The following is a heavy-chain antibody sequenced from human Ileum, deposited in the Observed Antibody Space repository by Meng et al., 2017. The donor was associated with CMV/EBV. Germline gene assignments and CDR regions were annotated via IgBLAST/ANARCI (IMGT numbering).Heavy chain of an antibody. V-gene: IGHV1-2*02. J-gene: IGHJ4*02. D-gene: IGHD3-22*01. CDR1: GYTLTGHY. CDR2: INPNSGGT. CDR3: ARVRDSSGYYYAFDY. Sequence: ASVKVSCKASGYTLTGHYMHWVRQAPGQGLEWMGWINPNSGGTNYAQKFQGRVTMTRDTSISTAYMELSRLRSDDTAVYYCARVRDSSGYYYAFDYWGQGTLVTVSS.